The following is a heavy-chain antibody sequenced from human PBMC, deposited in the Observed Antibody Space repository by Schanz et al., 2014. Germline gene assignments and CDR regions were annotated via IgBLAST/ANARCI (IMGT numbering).Heavy chain of an antibody. Sequence: VQLVESGGGVVQPGGSLRLSCAASGFTFTNYAMHWVRQAPGKGLEWVANIKQDGIEKYYVDSVKGRFTISRDNAKNSLYLQMNSLTADDTAIYYCAKDMARGGYNWVFDSWGQGTLVTVSS. CDR3: AKDMARGGYNWVFDS. V-gene: IGHV3-7*03. D-gene: IGHD5-12*01. CDR1: GFTFTNYA. CDR2: IKQDGIEK. J-gene: IGHJ4*02.